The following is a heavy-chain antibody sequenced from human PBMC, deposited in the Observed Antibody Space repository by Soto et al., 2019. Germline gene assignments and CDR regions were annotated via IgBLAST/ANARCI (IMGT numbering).Heavy chain of an antibody. CDR1: GGTFSSYT. CDR2: IIPILGIA. J-gene: IGHJ4*02. CDR3: ARVDYGDQRFGY. D-gene: IGHD4-17*01. Sequence: QVQLVQSGAEVKKPGSSVKVSCKASGGTFSSYTISWVRQAPGQGLEWMGRIIPILGIANYAQKFQGRVTITADKSTSTAYMELSSLRSEDTAVYYCARVDYGDQRFGYWGQGTLVTVSS. V-gene: IGHV1-69*02.